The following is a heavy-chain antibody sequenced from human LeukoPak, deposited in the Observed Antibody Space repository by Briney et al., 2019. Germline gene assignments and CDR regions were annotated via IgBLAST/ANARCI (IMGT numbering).Heavy chain of an antibody. CDR2: IYYSGST. V-gene: IGHV4-39*01. CDR3: ARRDSSGYYHKFWLLGIAFDI. CDR1: GGSISSSNYY. J-gene: IGHJ3*02. Sequence: PSETLSLTCTVSGGSISSSNYYWGWIRQPPGKGLEWIGSIYYSGSTYYNPSLKSRVTISVDTSKNQFSLKLSSVTAADTAVYYCARRDSSGYYHKFWLLGIAFDIWGQGTMATVSS. D-gene: IGHD3-22*01.